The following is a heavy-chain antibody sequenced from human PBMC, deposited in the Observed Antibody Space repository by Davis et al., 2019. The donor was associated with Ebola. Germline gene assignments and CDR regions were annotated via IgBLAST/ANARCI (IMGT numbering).Heavy chain of an antibody. Sequence: MPSETLSLTCAVYGGSFSGYYWSWIRQLPGKGLEWIGEINHSGSTNYNPSLKSRVTISVDTSKNQFSLKLRSVTAADTAVYFCAKVGATPYGMDVWGQGTTVTVSS. J-gene: IGHJ6*02. CDR3: AKVGATPYGMDV. CDR1: GGSFSGYY. D-gene: IGHD1-26*01. CDR2: INHSGST. V-gene: IGHV4-34*01.